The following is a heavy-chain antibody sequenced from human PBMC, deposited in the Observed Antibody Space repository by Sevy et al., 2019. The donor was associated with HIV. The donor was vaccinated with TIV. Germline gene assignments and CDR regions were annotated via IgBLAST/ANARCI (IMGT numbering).Heavy chain of an antibody. D-gene: IGHD3-22*01. J-gene: IGHJ4*02. CDR3: ARDLGGYYDSSGYYPIDY. Sequence: ASVKVSCKASGYTFTSYGISWVRQAPGQGLEWMGWISAYNGNTNYAQKLQGRVTMTTDTSTSTAYMELRSLRSDDTALNFCARDLGGYYDSSGYYPIDYWGQGTLVTVSS. V-gene: IGHV1-18*01. CDR2: ISAYNGNT. CDR1: GYTFTSYG.